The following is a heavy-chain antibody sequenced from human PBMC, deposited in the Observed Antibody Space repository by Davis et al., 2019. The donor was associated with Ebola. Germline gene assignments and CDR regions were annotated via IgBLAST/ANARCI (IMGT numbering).Heavy chain of an antibody. D-gene: IGHD5-18*01. V-gene: IGHV4-39*01. J-gene: IGHJ4*02. CDR2: IYYSGST. CDR1: AGSISSSSYY. CDR3: ARPGYSYGSFDY. Sequence: MPSETLSLTCTVSAGSISSSSYYWGWIRQPPGKGLEWIGSIYYSGSTYYNPSLKSRVTISVDTSKNQFSLKLSSVTAADTAVYYCARPGYSYGSFDYWGQGTLVTVSS.